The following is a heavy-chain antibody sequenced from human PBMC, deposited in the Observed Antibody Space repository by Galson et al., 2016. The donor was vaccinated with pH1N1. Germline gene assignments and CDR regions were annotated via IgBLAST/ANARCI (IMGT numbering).Heavy chain of an antibody. V-gene: IGHV4-39*07. D-gene: IGHD3-22*01. CDR2: LYDRGST. Sequence: TLSLTCTVSGGSVTSSSYYWGWIRQPPGRGLEWIGSLYDRGSTYYNSALTSRVAISIDTSKNQFSLKVNSVTAADAAVYYCATMKAVSGPLYMDVWGKGTTVTVSS. CDR1: GGSVTSSSYY. J-gene: IGHJ6*03. CDR3: ATMKAVSGPLYMDV.